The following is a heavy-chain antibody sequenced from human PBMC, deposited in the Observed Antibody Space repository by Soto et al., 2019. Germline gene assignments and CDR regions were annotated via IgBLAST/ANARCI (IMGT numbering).Heavy chain of an antibody. CDR3: ARRGDAAGHNWFDP. Sequence: SETLSLTCTVSGGSISRGDYYWSWIRQPPGKGLEWIGYINYSGSTYSNPSLKSRVTISVDTSKNQFSLKLSSVTAADTAVYYCARRGDAAGHNWFDPWGQGTLVTVSS. V-gene: IGHV4-30-4*08. CDR1: GGSISRGDYY. CDR2: INYSGST. D-gene: IGHD6-13*01. J-gene: IGHJ5*02.